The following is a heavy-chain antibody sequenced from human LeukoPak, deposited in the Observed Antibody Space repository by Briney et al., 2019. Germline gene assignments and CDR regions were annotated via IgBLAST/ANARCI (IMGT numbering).Heavy chain of an antibody. CDR2: ISHDGSKK. J-gene: IGHJ4*02. V-gene: IGHV3-30-3*01. D-gene: IGHD3-10*01. CDR3: AKDWKFYYVSGSFFPDN. CDR1: GFAFSSYA. Sequence: GRSLRLSCAASGFAFSSYAVHWVRQAPGKGLECVAVISHDGSKKYYADFVKGRFTISRDNSKNTLYLHMNSLIPEDTAVYFCAKDWKFYYVSGSFFPDNWGQGTLVTVSS.